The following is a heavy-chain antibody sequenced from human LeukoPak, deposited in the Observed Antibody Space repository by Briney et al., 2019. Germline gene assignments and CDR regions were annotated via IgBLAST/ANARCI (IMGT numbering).Heavy chain of an antibody. J-gene: IGHJ3*02. CDR1: GFTFSSYG. D-gene: IGHD6-19*01. CDR2: IWYDGSNK. CDR3: AKGSSGWNHDAFDI. Sequence: GGSLRLSCAASGFTFSSYGMHWVRQAPGKGLEWVAVIWYDGSNKYYADSVKGRFTISRDNSKNTLYLQMNSLRAEDTAVYYCAKGSSGWNHDAFDIWGQGTMVTVSS. V-gene: IGHV3-33*06.